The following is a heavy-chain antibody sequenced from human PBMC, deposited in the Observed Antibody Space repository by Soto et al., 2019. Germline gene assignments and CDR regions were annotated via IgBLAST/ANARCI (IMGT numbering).Heavy chain of an antibody. CDR2: ISSSGSTI. D-gene: IGHD3-10*01. V-gene: IGHV3-48*03. J-gene: IGHJ4*02. CDR1: GFTFSSYE. CDR3: ARDRGIDSGSYFDY. Sequence: LSLTCAASGFTFSSYEMNWVRQAPGKGLEWVSYISSSGSTIYYADSVKGRFTISRDNAKNSLYLQMNSLRAEDTAVYYCARDRGIDSGSYFDYWGQGTLVTVSS.